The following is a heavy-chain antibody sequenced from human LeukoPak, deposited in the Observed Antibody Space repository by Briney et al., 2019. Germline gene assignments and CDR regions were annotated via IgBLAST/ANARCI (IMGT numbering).Heavy chain of an antibody. CDR3: AKGSLSIAAATVQVY. Sequence: GGSLRLSCAASGFTFSSYGMHWVRQAPGKGLEWVAFIRYDGSNKYYADSVKGRFTISRDNSKNTLYLQMNSLRAEDTAVYYCAKGSLSIAAATVQVYWGQGTLVTVSS. J-gene: IGHJ4*02. CDR2: IRYDGSNK. V-gene: IGHV3-30*02. D-gene: IGHD6-13*01. CDR1: GFTFSSYG.